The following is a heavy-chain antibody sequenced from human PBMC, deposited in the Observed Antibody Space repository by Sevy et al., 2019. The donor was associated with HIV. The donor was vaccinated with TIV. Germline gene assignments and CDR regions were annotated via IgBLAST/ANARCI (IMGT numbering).Heavy chain of an antibody. CDR3: ARGCRIAVAGTDCFDY. CDR2: ISYDGSNK. D-gene: IGHD6-19*01. Sequence: GGSMRLSCAASGFTFSSYAMHWVRQAPGKGVEWVAVISYDGSNKYYADSVKGRFTISRDNSKNTLYLQMNSLRAEDTAVYYCARGCRIAVAGTDCFDYWGQGTLVTVSS. CDR1: GFTFSSYA. V-gene: IGHV3-30-3*01. J-gene: IGHJ4*02.